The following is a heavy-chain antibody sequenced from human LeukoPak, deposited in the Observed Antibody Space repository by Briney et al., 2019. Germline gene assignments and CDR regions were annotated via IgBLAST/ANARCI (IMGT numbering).Heavy chain of an antibody. D-gene: IGHD3-3*01. J-gene: IGHJ5*02. V-gene: IGHV4-34*01. CDR1: GGSFSDYY. Sequence: SETLSLTCAVYGGSFSDYYWSWIRQPPGKGLEWIGEINHSGSTNYNPSLKSRVTISVDTSKNQFSLKLSSVTAADTAVYYCARVGYDFWSGYYKRPTYRNWFDPWGQGTLVTVSS. CDR2: INHSGST. CDR3: ARVGYDFWSGYYKRPTYRNWFDP.